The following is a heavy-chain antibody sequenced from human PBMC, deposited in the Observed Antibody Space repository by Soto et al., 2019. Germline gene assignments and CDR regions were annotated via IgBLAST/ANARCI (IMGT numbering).Heavy chain of an antibody. J-gene: IGHJ6*02. D-gene: IGHD3-10*01. Sequence: EVQLVESGGGLVQPGGSLRLSCTASGFAFSSYEMNWVRQAPGKGPEWVSYISSTSATIHYVDSVKGRFTISRDNAKNSVDLQMNSLRADDSAIYYCARAAGIMTRGFHGMDVWGQGTTVTVSS. CDR2: ISSTSATI. CDR3: ARAAGIMTRGFHGMDV. V-gene: IGHV3-48*03. CDR1: GFAFSSYE.